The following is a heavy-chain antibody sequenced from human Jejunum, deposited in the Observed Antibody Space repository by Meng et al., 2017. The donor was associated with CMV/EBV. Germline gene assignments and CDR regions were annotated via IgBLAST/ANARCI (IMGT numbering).Heavy chain of an antibody. CDR2: ISPSGNI. V-gene: IGHV4-4*07. CDR3: ARGESRGYYYFDY. CDR1: GDSISIYF. Sequence: GHPQESGPGLVSPSESSSLPCTVSGDSISIYFWSWIRQPAGKKLEWIGRISPSGNINYIPSLKGRVTMSLDTSNNQIFLNLTSVTAADTALYYCARGESRGYYYFDYWGQGILVTVSS. J-gene: IGHJ4*02. D-gene: IGHD3-22*01.